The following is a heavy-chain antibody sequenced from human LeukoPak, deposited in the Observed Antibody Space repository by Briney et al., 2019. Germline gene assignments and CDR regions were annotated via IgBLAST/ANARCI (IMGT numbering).Heavy chain of an antibody. CDR1: GFTFSDYS. CDR2: ISGDGGTT. CDR3: AKGNNRISFSFVN. V-gene: IGHV3-43*02. Sequence: PGGSLRLSCAASGFTFSDYSMHWVRQAPGKGLEWVSLISGDGGTTHYGDSAKGRFTISRDNSKNSLYLQMNSLRAEDTAFYYCAKGNNRISFSFVNSGQATLVTVSS. J-gene: IGHJ4*02. D-gene: IGHD1-14*01.